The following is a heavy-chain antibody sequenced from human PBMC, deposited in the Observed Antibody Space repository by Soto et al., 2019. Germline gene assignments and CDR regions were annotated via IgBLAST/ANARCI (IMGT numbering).Heavy chain of an antibody. D-gene: IGHD2-21*01. Sequence: EVQLVESGGGLVQPGGSLRLSCAASGFTVSSNYMSWVRQAPGKGLEWVSVIYSGGSTYYADSVKGRFTISRDNSKNTLYLQMNSLRAEDTAVYYCARETHILVARYFDLWGRGTLVTVSS. J-gene: IGHJ2*01. CDR2: IYSGGST. V-gene: IGHV3-66*01. CDR3: ARETHILVARYFDL. CDR1: GFTVSSNY.